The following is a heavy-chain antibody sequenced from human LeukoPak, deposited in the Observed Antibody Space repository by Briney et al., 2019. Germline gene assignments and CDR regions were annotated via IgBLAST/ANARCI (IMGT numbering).Heavy chain of an antibody. V-gene: IGHV3-23*01. J-gene: IGHJ4*02. CDR2: IVGSGANT. CDR1: GFIFSNYA. Sequence: GGSLRLSCAASGFIFSNYAMSWARQAPGKGLEWVSAIVGSGANTYYADSVKGRFTISRDNPRNTLYLQMNSLRAEDTAVYYCAKWGDYGVLTGYYDPDNWGQGTLVTVSS. CDR3: AKWGDYGVLTGYYDPDN. D-gene: IGHD3-9*01.